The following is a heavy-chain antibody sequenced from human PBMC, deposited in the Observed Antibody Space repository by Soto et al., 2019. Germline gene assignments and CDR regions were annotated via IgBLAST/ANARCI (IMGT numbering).Heavy chain of an antibody. CDR1: GGSISRGAYF. V-gene: IGHV4-31*02. CDR2: ISYTGAT. Sequence: TLSLPCSVSGGSISRGAYFWTWIRQFPGKGLEWIAYISYTGATYYNPSLKSRVTILADTSKNQFSLKLNSVTSADTAVYYCARGGPVSVSPAWQLLGYFDYWGQGTLVTVSS. CDR3: ARGGPVSVSPAWQLLGYFDY. J-gene: IGHJ4*02. D-gene: IGHD2-15*01.